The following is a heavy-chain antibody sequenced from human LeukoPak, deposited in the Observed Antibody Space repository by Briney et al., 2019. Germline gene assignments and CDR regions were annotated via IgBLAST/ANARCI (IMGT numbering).Heavy chain of an antibody. CDR1: GGSISSSSCY. J-gene: IGHJ6*03. V-gene: IGHV4-39*01. CDR2: IYYSGST. D-gene: IGHD2-2*01. Sequence: RPSETLSLTCTVSGGSISSSSCYWGWIRQPPGKGLEWIGSIYYSGSTYYNPSLKSRVTISVDTSKNQFSLKLSSVTAADTAVYYCARGRPSAILKFHYMDVWGKGTTVTVS. CDR3: ARGRPSAILKFHYMDV.